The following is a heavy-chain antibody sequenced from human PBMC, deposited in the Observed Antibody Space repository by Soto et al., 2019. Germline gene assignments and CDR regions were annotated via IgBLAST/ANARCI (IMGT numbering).Heavy chain of an antibody. Sequence: PGESLKISCNGSGYSFTSYWIGWVRQMPGKGLEWMGIIYPGDSDTRYTPSFQGQVTISADKSISTAYLQWSSLKASDTAMYYCARRRGYSSGSIDYWGQGTLVTVSS. CDR1: GYSFTSYW. CDR3: ARRRGYSSGSIDY. D-gene: IGHD3-22*01. CDR2: IYPGDSDT. J-gene: IGHJ4*02. V-gene: IGHV5-51*01.